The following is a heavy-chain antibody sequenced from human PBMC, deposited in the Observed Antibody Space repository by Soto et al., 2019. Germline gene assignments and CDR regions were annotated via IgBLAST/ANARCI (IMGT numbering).Heavy chain of an antibody. D-gene: IGHD3-22*01. CDR3: ARDSSLEVVIRLYYYYGMDV. Sequence: EVQLVESGGGLVQPGGSLRLSCAASGFTFSSYSMNWVRQAPGKGLEWVSYISSSSSTIYYADSVKGRFTISRDNAKNSLYLRMNSLRDEDTAVYYCARDSSLEVVIRLYYYYGMDVWGQGTTVTVSS. V-gene: IGHV3-48*02. J-gene: IGHJ6*02. CDR2: ISSSSSTI. CDR1: GFTFSSYS.